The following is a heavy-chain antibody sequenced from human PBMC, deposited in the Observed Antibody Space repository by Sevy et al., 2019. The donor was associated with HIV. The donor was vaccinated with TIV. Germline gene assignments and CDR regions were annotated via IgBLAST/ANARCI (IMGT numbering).Heavy chain of an antibody. V-gene: IGHV1-18*01. CDR3: ARATFYYDSSGYYSKYYYYYMDV. D-gene: IGHD3-22*01. CDR1: GYTFTSYG. Sequence: ASVKVSCKASGYTFTSYGISWVRQAPGQELELIGWISAYNGNTNYAQKLQGRVTMTTDTSTSTAYMELRSLRSDDTAVYYCARATFYYDSSGYYSKYYYYYMDVWGKGTTVTVSS. J-gene: IGHJ6*03. CDR2: ISAYNGNT.